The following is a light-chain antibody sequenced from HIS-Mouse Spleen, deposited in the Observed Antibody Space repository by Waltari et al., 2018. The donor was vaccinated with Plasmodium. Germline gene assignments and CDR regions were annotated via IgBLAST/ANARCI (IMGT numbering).Light chain of an antibody. Sequence: SYELTQPSSVSVSPGQTARITCSGDVLAKKYARWFQQNPGQAPVLVIYKDSARPSGIPERFSGSSSGTTVTLTISGAQVEDEADYYCYSAADNNLVFGGGTKLTVL. CDR1: VLAKKY. V-gene: IGLV3-27*01. CDR3: YSAADNNLV. CDR2: KDS. J-gene: IGLJ3*02.